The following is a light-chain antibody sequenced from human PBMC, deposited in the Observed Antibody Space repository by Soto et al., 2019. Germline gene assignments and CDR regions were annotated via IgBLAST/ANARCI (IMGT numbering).Light chain of an antibody. CDR1: QSVSSSY. CDR3: QQYGSSPPT. CDR2: GAS. J-gene: IGKJ1*01. Sequence: EIVLTQSPGTLSLSPGERDTRSCRASQSVSSSYLAWYQQKPGQAPRLLIYGASSRATGIPDRFSGSGSGTDFTLTISRLEPEDFAVYYCQQYGSSPPTFGQGTKVDNK. V-gene: IGKV3-20*01.